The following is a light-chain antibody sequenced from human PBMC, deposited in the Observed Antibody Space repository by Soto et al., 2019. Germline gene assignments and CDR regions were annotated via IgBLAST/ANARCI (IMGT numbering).Light chain of an antibody. V-gene: IGKV3-11*01. CDR3: QQRSNWPLT. J-gene: IGKJ4*01. CDR2: NAS. CDR1: QSVSSY. Sequence: EIVLTQSPATLSLSPGERATLSCRASQSVSSYLAWYQQKPGQAPRLLIYNASNRATGIPARFSCSRSGTDFTLTISSLEPEDFAVYCCQQRSNWPLTFGGGTKVEIK.